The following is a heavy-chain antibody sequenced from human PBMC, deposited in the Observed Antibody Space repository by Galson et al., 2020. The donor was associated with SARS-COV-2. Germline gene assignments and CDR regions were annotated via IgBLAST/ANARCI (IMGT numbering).Heavy chain of an antibody. J-gene: IGHJ6*02. D-gene: IGHD3-3*01. Sequence: GGSLRLSCAASGFTFSNAWMSWVRQAPGKGLEWVGRIKSKTDGGTTDYAAPVKGRFTIPRDDSKNTLYLQMNSLKTEDTAVYYCTTDRGPITIFGVVHYYYYGMDVWGQGTTVTVSS. CDR2: IKSKTDGGTT. CDR1: GFTFSNAW. V-gene: IGHV3-15*01. CDR3: TTDRGPITIFGVVHYYYYGMDV.